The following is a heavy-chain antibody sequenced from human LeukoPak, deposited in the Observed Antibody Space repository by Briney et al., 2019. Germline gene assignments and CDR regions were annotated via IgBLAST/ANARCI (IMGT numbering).Heavy chain of an antibody. J-gene: IGHJ4*02. CDR1: GDSVSSKNGA. CDR2: TYYRSKWYN. D-gene: IGHD6-19*01. Sequence: SQTLSLTCVVSGDSVSSKNGAWNWIRQSPSRGLEWLGRTYYRSKWYNDYAESMEGRMTISQDTSKNQYSLHLNSVTPDDTDVYYCARDFGTTGWHTFDYWGQGTLVTVSS. V-gene: IGHV6-1*01. CDR3: ARDFGTTGWHTFDY.